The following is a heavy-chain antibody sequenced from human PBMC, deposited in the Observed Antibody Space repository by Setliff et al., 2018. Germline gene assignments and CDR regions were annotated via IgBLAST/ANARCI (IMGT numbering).Heavy chain of an antibody. J-gene: IGHJ6*03. Sequence: ASVKVSCKASGYTFSTYGINWVRQAPGQGLEWMGWISAYAQKFQGRVTMNTDIPTNTAYMELRSLRSDDTAVYYCARLALTGYDSSGYYYALEYYYYMDVWGKGTTVTVSS. CDR2: ISA. CDR3: ARLALTGYDSSGYYYALEYYYYMDV. CDR1: GYTFSTYG. D-gene: IGHD3-22*01. V-gene: IGHV1-18*01.